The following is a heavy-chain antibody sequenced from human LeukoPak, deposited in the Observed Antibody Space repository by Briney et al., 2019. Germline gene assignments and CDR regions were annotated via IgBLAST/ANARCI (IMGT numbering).Heavy chain of an antibody. CDR1: GFSLSTSGMT. J-gene: IGHJ4*02. D-gene: IGHD3-22*01. CDR2: IYWDDDK. Sequence: SGPTLVNPTQTLTLTCTFSGFSLSTSGMTVGWIRQPPGKALEWLALIYWDDDKRYSPSLKSRLTITKGTSKNQVVLTMSNMDPVDTATYYCVHIGAYSYDSTFDYWGQGTLVTVSS. V-gene: IGHV2-5*02. CDR3: VHIGAYSYDSTFDY.